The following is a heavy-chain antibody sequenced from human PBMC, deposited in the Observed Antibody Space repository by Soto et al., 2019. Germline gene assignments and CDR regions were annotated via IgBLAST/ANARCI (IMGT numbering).Heavy chain of an antibody. J-gene: IGHJ6*02. CDR1: GGTFSSYA. D-gene: IGHD5-12*01. V-gene: IGHV1-69*06. Sequence: QVQLVQSGAEVKKPGSSVKVSCKASGGTFSSYAISWVRQAPGQGLEWMGGIIPIFGTANYAQKFQGSVTITADKSTSTAYREMSSLRSEHTAVYYCAREGYRDGYNMYYYYYGMDVWGQGTTVTVSS. CDR3: AREGYRDGYNMYYYYYGMDV. CDR2: IIPIFGTA.